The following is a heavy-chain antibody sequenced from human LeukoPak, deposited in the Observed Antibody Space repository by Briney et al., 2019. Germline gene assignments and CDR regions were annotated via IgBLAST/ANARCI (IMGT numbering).Heavy chain of an antibody. V-gene: IGHV1-69*05. D-gene: IGHD3-22*01. CDR3: ARGGEANYYDTSGYYLYYY. Sequence: SVKVSCKASGGTFSNYAISWVRQAPGQGLECMGRIIPIFGTTSYAQKFQGRVTITTDESTSTAYMELSSLRSEDTAVYYCARGGEANYYDTSGYYLYYYWGQGTLVTVSS. CDR2: IIPIFGTT. J-gene: IGHJ4*02. CDR1: GGTFSNYA.